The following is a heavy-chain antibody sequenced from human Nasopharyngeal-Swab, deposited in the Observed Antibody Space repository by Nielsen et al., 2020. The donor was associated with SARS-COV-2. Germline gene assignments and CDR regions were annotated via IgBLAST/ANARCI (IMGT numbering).Heavy chain of an antibody. Sequence: VRQAPGKGLEWVSAISGSGGSTYYADSVKGWFTISRDNFKNTLYLQMNSLRAEDTAVYYCAKDGVRYLAGGFAFDIWGQGTMVTVSS. CDR3: AKDGVRYLAGGFAFDI. CDR2: ISGSGGST. D-gene: IGHD3-9*01. V-gene: IGHV3-23*01. J-gene: IGHJ3*02.